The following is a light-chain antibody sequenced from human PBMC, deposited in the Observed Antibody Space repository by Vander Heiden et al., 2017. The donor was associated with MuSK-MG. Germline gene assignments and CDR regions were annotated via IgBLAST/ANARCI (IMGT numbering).Light chain of an antibody. Sequence: VLTQPPPVSGAPGQRVTISCTGSRSNIGAGYDVHWYQQLPGPAPIFLIYANTKRPSGVPDRFSGSKSGTSATLAITGLQAEDEADYYCQSYDSGLGVFGTGTKVTVL. CDR1: RSNIGAGYD. V-gene: IGLV1-40*01. J-gene: IGLJ1*01. CDR3: QSYDSGLGV. CDR2: ANT.